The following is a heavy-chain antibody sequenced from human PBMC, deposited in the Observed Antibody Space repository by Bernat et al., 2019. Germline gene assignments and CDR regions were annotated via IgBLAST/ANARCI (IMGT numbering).Heavy chain of an antibody. CDR2: ISSSGSTI. V-gene: IGHV3-48*03. Sequence: EVQLVESGGGLVQPGGSLRLSCAASGFTFSSYEMNWVRQAPGKGLVWVSYISSSGSTIYYADSVKGRFTISRDNAKNSLYLQMNSLRAEDTAVYYCARDLFTGVWYFDRWGRGTLVTVSS. D-gene: IGHD1-1*01. CDR1: GFTFSSYE. CDR3: ARDLFTGVWYFDR. J-gene: IGHJ2*01.